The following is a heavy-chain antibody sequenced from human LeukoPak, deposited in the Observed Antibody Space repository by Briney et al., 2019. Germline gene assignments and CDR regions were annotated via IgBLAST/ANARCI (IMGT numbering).Heavy chain of an antibody. V-gene: IGHV4-61*01. Sequence: SETLSLTCSVSGGSVSSGRYYWTWIRQPPGKGLEWIGYMYYTGTANYNPSLKSRVTVSGDTSKNQFSLKLSSVTAADTAVYYCARAAERWLVVLGFFDFGGQGKMVPVSS. CDR1: GGSVSSGRYY. J-gene: IGHJ3*01. CDR2: MYYTGTA. CDR3: ARAAERWLVVLGFFDF. D-gene: IGHD5-24*01.